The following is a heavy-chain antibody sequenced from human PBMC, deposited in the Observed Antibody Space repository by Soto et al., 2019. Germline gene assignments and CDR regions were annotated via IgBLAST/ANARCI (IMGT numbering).Heavy chain of an antibody. CDR3: AKVDSSGPRGAFDY. D-gene: IGHD3-22*01. V-gene: IGHV3-9*01. CDR2: ISWNSGSI. J-gene: IGHJ4*02. Sequence: PGGSLRLSCAASGFTFDVYAMHWVRQGPGKGLEWVSGISWNSGSIGYADSVKGRFTISRDNVRNSLYLQMNNLRAEDTALYYCAKVDSSGPRGAFDYWGQGTLVTVSS. CDR1: GFTFDVYA.